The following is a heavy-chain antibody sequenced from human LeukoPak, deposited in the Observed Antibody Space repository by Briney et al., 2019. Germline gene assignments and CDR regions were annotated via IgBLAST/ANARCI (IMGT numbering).Heavy chain of an antibody. Sequence: GASVKVSSKASGYIFTKYVVHWVRQAPGQRPEWMGWIKAGNGDTKYSQNFQDRLTITRDTSASTVYMELSSLTSGDTALYYCARDDCGDTCYPGGYWGQGTLVTVSS. V-gene: IGHV1-3*01. CDR2: IKAGNGDT. D-gene: IGHD2-21*01. J-gene: IGHJ4*02. CDR1: GYIFTKYV. CDR3: ARDDCGDTCYPGGY.